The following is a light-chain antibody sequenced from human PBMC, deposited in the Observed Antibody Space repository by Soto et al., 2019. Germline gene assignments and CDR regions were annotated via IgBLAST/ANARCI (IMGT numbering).Light chain of an antibody. CDR1: QSVSSN. Sequence: EIVMTQSPATLSVSPGERVTLSCRASQSVSSNLAWYQQKSGQAPRLLIYGASTRATVIPARFSGSGSGTDFTLTISGLQSEDCAIYYGQQYNNWPPVTFGQGTRVEIK. J-gene: IGKJ5*01. CDR3: QQYNNWPPVT. V-gene: IGKV3-15*01. CDR2: GAS.